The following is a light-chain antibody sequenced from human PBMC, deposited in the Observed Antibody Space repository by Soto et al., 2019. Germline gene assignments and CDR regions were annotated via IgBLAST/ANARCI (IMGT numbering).Light chain of an antibody. J-gene: IGLJ2*01. CDR3: CSYAGSYTFG. Sequence: QSALTQPRSVSGSPGQSVTISCTGTSSDVGGYNYVSWYQQHPGKAPKLMIYDVGKRPSGVPDRFSGSKSGNTASLTISGLQAEDEADYYCCSYAGSYTFGFGGGTKLTVL. CDR2: DVG. V-gene: IGLV2-11*01. CDR1: SSDVGGYNY.